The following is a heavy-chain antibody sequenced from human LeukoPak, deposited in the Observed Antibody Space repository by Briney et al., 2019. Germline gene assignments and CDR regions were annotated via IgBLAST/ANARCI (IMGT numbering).Heavy chain of an antibody. D-gene: IGHD5-24*01. CDR2: IWYDGSDK. CDR3: ARNLAVGRWPLWHFDL. J-gene: IGHJ2*01. Sequence: QSGGSLRLSCAASGFTFSSYEMNWVRQAPGKGLEWVAVIWYDGSDKYYADSVKGRFTTSRDKSKNTLYLQMNSLRAEDTAVYFCARNLAVGRWPLWHFDLWGRGTLVTASS. CDR1: GFTFSSYE. V-gene: IGHV3-33*08.